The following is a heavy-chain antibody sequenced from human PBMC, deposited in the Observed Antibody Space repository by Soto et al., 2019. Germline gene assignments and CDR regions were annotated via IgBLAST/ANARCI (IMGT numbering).Heavy chain of an antibody. CDR2: INAYNGNT. J-gene: IGHJ4*02. CDR3: ARDQAMAQFAY. CDR1: GYTFTNYG. Sequence: QVQLVQSGAEVKKPGASVKVSCKASGYTFTNYGISWVRQAPGQGLEWMGWINAYNGNTKYAQKLQGRVTMTTDTSTCAGYTEQSSLRYHDPAVYLCARDQAMAQFAYWGQGTLVTVSS. V-gene: IGHV1-18*01. D-gene: IGHD5-18*01.